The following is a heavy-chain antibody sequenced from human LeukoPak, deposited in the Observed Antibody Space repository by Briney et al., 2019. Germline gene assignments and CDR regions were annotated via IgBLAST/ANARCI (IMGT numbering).Heavy chain of an antibody. CDR2: ISYDGSNK. D-gene: IGHD5-12*01. V-gene: IGHV3-30*18. Sequence: GGSLRLSCAASGFTFRSYGMHWVRQAPGKGLEWVAVISYDGSNKYYADSVKGRFTISRDNSKNTLYLQMNSLRAEDTAVYYCAKDSGYSGYEYFDYWGQGTLVTVSS. CDR1: GFTFRSYG. J-gene: IGHJ4*02. CDR3: AKDSGYSGYEYFDY.